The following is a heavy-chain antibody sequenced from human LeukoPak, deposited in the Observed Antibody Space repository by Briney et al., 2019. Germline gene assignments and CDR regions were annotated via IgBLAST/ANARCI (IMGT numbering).Heavy chain of an antibody. V-gene: IGHV3-21*01. Sequence: GGSLRLSCAASGFTFSTYSMNWVRQAPGKGLEWVSYIRSTSSHIDYADSVKGRFTISRDNAKNSLYLQMNSLRAEDTAVYYCARERDLGGSYTLYYFDYWGQGTLVTVSS. CDR1: GFTFSTYS. CDR3: ARERDLGGSYTLYYFDY. J-gene: IGHJ4*02. CDR2: IRSTSSHI. D-gene: IGHD3-16*01.